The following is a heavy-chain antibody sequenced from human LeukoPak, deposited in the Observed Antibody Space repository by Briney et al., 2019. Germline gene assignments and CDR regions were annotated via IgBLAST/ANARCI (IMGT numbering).Heavy chain of an antibody. CDR1: GGSISSYY. Sequence: PSETLSLTCTVSGGSISSYYWTWIRQPAGKGPEWIGRIHASGSTNYNPSLKSRVNMSVYTSTNQFSLRLNSVTAADTAVYYCARVTDPRYNWFDPWGQGTLVTVSS. D-gene: IGHD2-21*02. V-gene: IGHV4-4*07. CDR2: IHASGST. CDR3: ARVTDPRYNWFDP. J-gene: IGHJ5*02.